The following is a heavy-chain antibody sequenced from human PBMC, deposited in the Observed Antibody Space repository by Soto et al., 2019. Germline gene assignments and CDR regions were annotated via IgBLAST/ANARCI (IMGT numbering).Heavy chain of an antibody. CDR2: IGTSSTP. D-gene: IGHD1-26*01. CDR3: AKRAVVGAARYFDY. V-gene: IGHV3-23*01. CDR1: GFTFSDYA. J-gene: IGHJ4*02. Sequence: PGGSLRLSCAASGFTFSDYAMSWVRQAPGKGLQWVSSIGTSSTPYYPDSVKGRFTIYRDNSKNTLYLQMNSLRAEDTAVYYCAKRAVVGAARYFDYWGLGTLVTVSS.